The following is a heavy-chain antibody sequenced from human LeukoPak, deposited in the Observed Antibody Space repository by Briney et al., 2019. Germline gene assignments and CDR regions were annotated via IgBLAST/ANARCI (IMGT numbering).Heavy chain of an antibody. D-gene: IGHD3-22*01. CDR3: ARPYYDSSAPPYDY. Sequence: GAPVKVSCKASGYTFTSYGISWVRQAPGQGPEWMGWISAYNGNTNYAQKLQGRVTMTTDTSTSTAYMELRSLRSDDTAVYYCARPYYDSSAPPYDYWGQGTLVTVSS. CDR2: ISAYNGNT. V-gene: IGHV1-18*01. J-gene: IGHJ4*02. CDR1: GYTFTSYG.